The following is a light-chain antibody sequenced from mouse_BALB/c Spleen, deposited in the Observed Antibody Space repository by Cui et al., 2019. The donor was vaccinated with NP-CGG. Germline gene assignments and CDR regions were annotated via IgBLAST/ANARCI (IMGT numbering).Light chain of an antibody. Sequence: QAVVTQESALTTSPGETVTLTCRSSIGAVITSNYANWVKEKPEHLFTGLIGGTNNRAPGVPARFSGSLIGDKAALTITGAQTEDEAIYFCALWYSNHWVFGGGTKLTVL. CDR1: IGAVITSNY. CDR2: GTN. J-gene: IGLJ1*01. CDR3: ALWYSNHWV. V-gene: IGLV1*01.